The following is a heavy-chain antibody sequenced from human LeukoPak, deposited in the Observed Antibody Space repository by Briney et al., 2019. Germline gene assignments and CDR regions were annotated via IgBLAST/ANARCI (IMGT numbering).Heavy chain of an antibody. V-gene: IGHV4-30-2*01. CDR3: ASGGYYFDY. J-gene: IGHJ4*02. Sequence: SETLSLTCAVSGGSISSGGYSWSWVRQPPGKGLEWIGYIYHSGSTYYNPSLKSRVTISVDRSKNQFSLKLSSVTAADTAVYYCASGGYYFDYWGQGTLVTVSS. CDR1: GGSISSGGYS. CDR2: IYHSGST. D-gene: IGHD3-16*01.